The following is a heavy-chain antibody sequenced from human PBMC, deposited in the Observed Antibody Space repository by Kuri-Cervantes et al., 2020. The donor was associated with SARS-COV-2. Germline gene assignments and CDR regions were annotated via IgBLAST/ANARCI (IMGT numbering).Heavy chain of an antibody. CDR1: GFTFSSYA. J-gene: IGHJ6*02. V-gene: IGHV3-30-3*01. CDR2: ISYDGSNK. D-gene: IGHD2-2*02. Sequence: GGSLRLSCAASGFTFSSYAMHWVRQAPGKGLEWVAVISYDGSNKYYADSVKGRFTISRDNSKNTLYLQINSLRAEDTAVYYCARDSHCSSTSCYTDGMDVWGQGTTVTVSS. CDR3: ARDSHCSSTSCYTDGMDV.